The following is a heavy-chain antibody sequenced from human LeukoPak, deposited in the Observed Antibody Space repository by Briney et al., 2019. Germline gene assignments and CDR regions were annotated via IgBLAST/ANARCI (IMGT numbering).Heavy chain of an antibody. J-gene: IGHJ5*02. V-gene: IGHV3-48*03. CDR3: AKDMYSSSNPGWFDP. D-gene: IGHD6-13*01. Sequence: GGSLRLSCAASGFTFSSYEMNWVRQAPGKGLEWVSYISSSGSTIYYADSVKGRFTISRDNSKTTLYLQMNSLRAEDTAVYYCAKDMYSSSNPGWFDPWGQGTLVTVSS. CDR2: ISSSGSTI. CDR1: GFTFSSYE.